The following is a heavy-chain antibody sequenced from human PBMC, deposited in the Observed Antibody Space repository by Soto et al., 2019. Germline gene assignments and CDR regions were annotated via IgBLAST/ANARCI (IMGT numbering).Heavy chain of an antibody. Sequence: GASVKVSCKASGYTFTSYYIHLVPQAPGQRLGWMGIINPSGGSTSYAQKFQGRVTMTRDTSTSTVYMELSSVTAADTAVYYCARGGLYYDYVWGSYRYGYFDLWGQGTLVTVSS. V-gene: IGHV1-46*01. CDR2: INPSGGST. CDR1: GYTFTSYY. J-gene: IGHJ4*02. CDR3: ARGGLYYDYVWGSYRYGYFDL. D-gene: IGHD3-16*02.